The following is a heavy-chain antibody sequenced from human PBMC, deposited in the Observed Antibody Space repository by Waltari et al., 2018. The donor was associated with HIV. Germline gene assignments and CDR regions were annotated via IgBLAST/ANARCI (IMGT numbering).Heavy chain of an antibody. D-gene: IGHD5-18*01. Sequence: EVQLVESGGDVIQPGGSLRLSCAAPGFTVSNRRISWVRQGPGKGLEWVSVMYSGDSTQYADSVKGRFTVSRDNSKNILSLQMNNLRADDTAVYYCARLGYCYGNDCYSRGFYYYGLDVWGQGTTVTVSS. CDR1: GFTVSNRR. CDR3: ARLGYCYGNDCYSRGFYYYGLDV. V-gene: IGHV3-53*01. CDR2: MYSGDST. J-gene: IGHJ6*02.